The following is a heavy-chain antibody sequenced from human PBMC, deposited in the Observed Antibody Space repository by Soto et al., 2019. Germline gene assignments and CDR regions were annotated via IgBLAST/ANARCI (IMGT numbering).Heavy chain of an antibody. V-gene: IGHV3-30-3*01. J-gene: IGHJ5*02. CDR2: ISYDGTTQ. Sequence: QEQVVESGGVVVQPVRSLRLSCAASGFTFSTHAMHWVRQAPGRGLEWVAIISYDGTTQDYADSVKGRFTISRDNSKNAVYLQMNRLRSEDTALYYCARDWRTAGTTVWFDPWGQGTLVTVSS. D-gene: IGHD6-13*01. CDR3: ARDWRTAGTTVWFDP. CDR1: GFTFSTHA.